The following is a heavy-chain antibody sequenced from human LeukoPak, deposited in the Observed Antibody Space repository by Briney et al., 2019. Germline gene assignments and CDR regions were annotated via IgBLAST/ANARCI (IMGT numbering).Heavy chain of an antibody. CDR1: GGSFSGYY. CDR3: AGGGSGSYASYYYYYMDV. Sequence: SETLSLTCAVYGGSFSGYYWSWIRQPPGKGVEWIGEINHSGSTNYNPSLKSRVTISVDTSKNQFSLKLSSVTAADTAVYYCAGGGSGSYASYYYYYMDVWGKGTTVTISS. J-gene: IGHJ6*03. CDR2: INHSGST. V-gene: IGHV4-34*01. D-gene: IGHD3-10*01.